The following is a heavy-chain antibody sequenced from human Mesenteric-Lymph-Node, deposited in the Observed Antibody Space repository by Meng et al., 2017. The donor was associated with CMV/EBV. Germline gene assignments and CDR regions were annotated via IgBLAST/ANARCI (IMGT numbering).Heavy chain of an antibody. J-gene: IGHJ5*02. CDR2: IIPILGIA. CDR3: AGGIAAAGSRWFDP. V-gene: IGHV1-69*02. CDR1: EGTFSSYT. D-gene: IGHD6-13*01. Sequence: QVQLVQSGAEVKKPGSSVKFSCKASEGTFSSYTISWVRQAPGQGLEWMGRIIPILGIANYAQKFQGRVTITADKSTSTAYMELSSLRSEDTAVYYCAGGIAAAGSRWFDPWGQGTLVTVSS.